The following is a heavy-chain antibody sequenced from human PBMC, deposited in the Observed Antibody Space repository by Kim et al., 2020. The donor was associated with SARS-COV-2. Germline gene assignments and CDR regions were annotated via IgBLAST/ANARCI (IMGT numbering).Heavy chain of an antibody. CDR2: ISSDGSST. J-gene: IGHJ3*02. CDR1: GFIFSDYG. V-gene: IGHV3-74*01. D-gene: IGHD4-4*01. Sequence: GGSLRLSCAASGFIFSDYGMHWVRQVPGKGLVWVSLISSDGSSTNYADSVTGRFTISRDNVKNTLYLQMNSLRVEDTAVYYCARAPRNSNSLYEHALDIWGAGTLLTVSP. CDR3: ARAPRNSNSLYEHALDI.